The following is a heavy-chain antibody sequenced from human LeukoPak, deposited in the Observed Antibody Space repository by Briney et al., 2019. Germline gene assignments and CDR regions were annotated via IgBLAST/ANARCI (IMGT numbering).Heavy chain of an antibody. CDR1: GYSFTSYW. J-gene: IGHJ4*02. V-gene: IGHV5-51*01. CDR3: VRGGSSGWHFYFDY. D-gene: IGHD6-19*01. Sequence: GESLKISXKGLGYSFTSYWIGWVRQMPGKGLEWMGIIYPGDSDTIYSPSFQGQVTISADKSINTAYLQWSSLKASDTAMYYCVRGGSSGWHFYFDYWGQGTLVTVSS. CDR2: IYPGDSDT.